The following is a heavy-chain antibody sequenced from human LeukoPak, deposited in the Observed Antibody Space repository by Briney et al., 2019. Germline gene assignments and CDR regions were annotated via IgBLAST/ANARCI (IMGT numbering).Heavy chain of an antibody. D-gene: IGHD5-18*01. CDR2: ISSSGSTM. CDR3: TRGHPNMDTDAFDI. CDR1: GFTFSNYE. V-gene: IGHV3-48*03. J-gene: IGHJ3*02. Sequence: PGGSLRLSCAASGFTFSNYEINWVRQAPGKELEWVSYISSSGSTMYFADSVRGRFTISRDNAKNSLYLQMNSLRAEDTAVYYCTRGHPNMDTDAFDIWGQGTMVTVSP.